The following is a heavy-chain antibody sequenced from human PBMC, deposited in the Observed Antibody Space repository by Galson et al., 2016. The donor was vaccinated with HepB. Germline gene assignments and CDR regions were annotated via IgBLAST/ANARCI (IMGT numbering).Heavy chain of an antibody. CDR2: FSLGGSTV. V-gene: IGHV3-11*01. J-gene: IGHJ4*02. Sequence: LRLSCAASGFTFSDDYISWIRQTPGKGLEWISYFSLGGSTVYYADSVRGRFTVSRANGENSVFLQMNSLTAEDTAVYYCARVDTYYDSSGYPDFWGQGTLVTVSS. D-gene: IGHD3-22*01. CDR3: ARVDTYYDSSGYPDF. CDR1: GFTFSDDY.